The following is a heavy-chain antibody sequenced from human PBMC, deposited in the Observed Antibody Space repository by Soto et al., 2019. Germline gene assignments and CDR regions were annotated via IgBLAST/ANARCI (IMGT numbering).Heavy chain of an antibody. CDR1: GFTFSSYS. CDR2: ISSSSYI. V-gene: IGHV3-21*01. Sequence: GGSLRLSCAASGFTFSSYSMNWVRQAPGKGLEWVSSISSSSYIYYADSVKGRFTISRDNAKNSLYLQMNSLRAEDTAVYYCARGPAFGVVRWFDPWGQGTLVTVSS. J-gene: IGHJ5*02. CDR3: ARGPAFGVVRWFDP. D-gene: IGHD3-3*01.